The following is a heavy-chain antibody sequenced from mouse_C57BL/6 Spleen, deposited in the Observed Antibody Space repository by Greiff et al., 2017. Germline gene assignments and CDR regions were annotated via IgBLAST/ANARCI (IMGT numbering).Heavy chain of an antibody. D-gene: IGHD2-5*01. Sequence: EVKLVESGGGLVKPGGSLKLSCAASGFTFSSYTMSWVRQTPEKRLEWVATISGGGGNTYYPDSVKGRFTISRDNAKNTLYLQMSSLRSEDTALYYCARHWLAYYSNYGYFDVWGTGTTVTVSS. J-gene: IGHJ1*03. CDR2: ISGGGGNT. CDR1: GFTFSSYT. CDR3: ARHWLAYYSNYGYFDV. V-gene: IGHV5-9*01.